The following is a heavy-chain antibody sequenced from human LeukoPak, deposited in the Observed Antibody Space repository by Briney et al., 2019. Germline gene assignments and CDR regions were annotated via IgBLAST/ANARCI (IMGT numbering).Heavy chain of an antibody. J-gene: IGHJ6*03. CDR1: GGSISSYY. CDR3: ARRDADYYYYMDV. Sequence: SETLSLTCTVSGGSISSYYWSWIRQPPGKGLEWIGYIYYSGSTNYNPSLKSRVTISVDTSKNQFSLKLSSVTAADTAVYYCARRDADYYYYMDVWGKGTTVTVSS. D-gene: IGHD5-24*01. CDR2: IYYSGST. V-gene: IGHV4-59*12.